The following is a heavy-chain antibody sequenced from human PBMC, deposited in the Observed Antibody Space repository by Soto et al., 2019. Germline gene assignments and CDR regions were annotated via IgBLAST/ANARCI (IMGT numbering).Heavy chain of an antibody. CDR1: GFTFSNYA. D-gene: IGHD3-10*01. CDR3: ARDAISMVRGTNNWLDP. J-gene: IGHJ5*02. V-gene: IGHV3-23*01. Sequence: EVQLLESGGGLVQPGWSLTLSCAASGFTFSNYAMSWVRQAPGKGLEWVSSISGGGISTYYADSVRGRFTNSRDNSRNTLYLRMTRLRAEDTAVYYCARDAISMVRGTNNWLDPWGHGTLVTVSS. CDR2: ISGGGIST.